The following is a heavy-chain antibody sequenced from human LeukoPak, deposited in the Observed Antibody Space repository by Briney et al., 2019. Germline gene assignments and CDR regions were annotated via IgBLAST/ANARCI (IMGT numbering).Heavy chain of an antibody. Sequence: PSETLSLTCTVSGGSISSSSYYWGWIRQPPGKGLEWIGSIYYSGSTYYNPSLKSRVTISVDTSKNQFSLKLSSVTAADTAVYYCARDLRGSSGWYDSVYFDYWGQGTLVTVSS. J-gene: IGHJ4*02. CDR2: IYYSGST. V-gene: IGHV4-39*07. D-gene: IGHD6-19*01. CDR1: GGSISSSSYY. CDR3: ARDLRGSSGWYDSVYFDY.